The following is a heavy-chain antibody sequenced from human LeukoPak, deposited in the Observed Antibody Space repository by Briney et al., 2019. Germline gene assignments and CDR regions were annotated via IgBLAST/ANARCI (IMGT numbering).Heavy chain of an antibody. V-gene: IGHV3-23*01. J-gene: IGHJ6*03. Sequence: GGSPRLSCAASGFTFSSYAMSWVRQAPGKGLEWVSQISESGGNIEFADSVKGRFSISRDNSENTLHLQMSRLRVEDTAVYFCAKANVMRGTTWTYYYIDVWGKGTTVTVSS. D-gene: IGHD1-1*01. CDR3: AKANVMRGTTWTYYYIDV. CDR2: ISESGGNI. CDR1: GFTFSSYA.